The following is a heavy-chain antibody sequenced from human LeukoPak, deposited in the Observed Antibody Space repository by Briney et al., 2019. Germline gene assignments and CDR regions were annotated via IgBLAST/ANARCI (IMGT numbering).Heavy chain of an antibody. CDR3: ARGQRGWNYGRYYYYGMDV. V-gene: IGHV4-39*01. D-gene: IGHD1-7*01. J-gene: IGHJ6*02. CDR2: IYYGGSTYYNPSSGRT. CDR1: GDSISRSTYY. Sequence: SETLSLTCTVSGDSISRSTYYWGWIRQPPGKGLEWIGAIYYGGSTYYNPSSGRTYYNPSLKRRVTISVDTSKNQFSLNLSSVTAADTAVYYCARGQRGWNYGRYYYYGMDVWGQGTTVTVSS.